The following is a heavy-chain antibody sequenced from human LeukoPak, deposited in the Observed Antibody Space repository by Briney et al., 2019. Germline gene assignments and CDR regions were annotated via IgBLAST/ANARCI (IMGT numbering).Heavy chain of an antibody. J-gene: IGHJ4*02. CDR2: IIAIFGTE. D-gene: IGHD4-23*01. Sequence: SSVNVSCKASVGTFSSYAISWVRQAPGQGLEWMGGIIAIFGTENYAQKFQGRVTITTDESTRTAYMELSRLRSEDTAVYYCARAPHPFTVVYFDYWGQGTLVTVSS. CDR1: VGTFSSYA. V-gene: IGHV1-69*05. CDR3: ARAPHPFTVVYFDY.